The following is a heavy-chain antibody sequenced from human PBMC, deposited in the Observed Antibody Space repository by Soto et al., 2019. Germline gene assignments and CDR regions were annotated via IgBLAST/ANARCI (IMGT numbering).Heavy chain of an antibody. D-gene: IGHD3-10*01. CDR2: IQYRGST. CDR1: YDSITSGAHY. Sequence: SETLSLTWSVSYDSITSGAHYWGLIRHRPGKGLEWIGTIQYRGSTYYNASLKSRVNMSLDTSKNQYSLRLSSVTAADTFVFFCEERFWFGDLLLDYWGPGTLVTVSS. V-gene: IGHV4-39*01. CDR3: EERFWFGDLLLDY. J-gene: IGHJ4*02.